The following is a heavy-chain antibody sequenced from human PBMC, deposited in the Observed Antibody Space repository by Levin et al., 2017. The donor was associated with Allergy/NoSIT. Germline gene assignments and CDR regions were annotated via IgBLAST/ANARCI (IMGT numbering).Heavy chain of an antibody. CDR3: ARVRRGIVASTGFDY. Sequence: ASVKVSCKLLGGTFNSHTFTWVRQAPGQGLEWLGGIIPAFGTPSHAQKFQDRITFIADKSTNTVYMELTRLTSGDTAVYYCARVRRGIVASTGFDYWGQGTLVTVSS. CDR1: GGTFNSHT. V-gene: IGHV1-69*06. J-gene: IGHJ4*02. CDR2: IIPAFGTP. D-gene: IGHD5-12*01.